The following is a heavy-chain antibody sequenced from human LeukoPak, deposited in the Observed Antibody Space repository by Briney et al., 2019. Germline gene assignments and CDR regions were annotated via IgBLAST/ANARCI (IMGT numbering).Heavy chain of an antibody. V-gene: IGHV3-49*04. CDR2: IRSKAYGGTT. J-gene: IGHJ4*02. CDR3: TRDAVDTAMAR. CDR1: GFTFGDYA. Sequence: PGGSLRLSCIASGFTFGDYAMSWVRQAPGKGLEWVGFIRSKAYGGTTEYAASVKGRFTISRDDSKSIAYLQMNSLKTEDTAVYYCTRDAVDTAMARWGQGTLVAVSS. D-gene: IGHD5-18*01.